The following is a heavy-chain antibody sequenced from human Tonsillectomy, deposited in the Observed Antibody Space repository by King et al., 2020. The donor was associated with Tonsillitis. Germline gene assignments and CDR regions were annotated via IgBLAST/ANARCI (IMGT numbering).Heavy chain of an antibody. CDR2: ISYDGSNK. J-gene: IGHJ4*02. D-gene: IGHD3-9*01. V-gene: IGHV3-30*18. Sequence: VQLVESGGGVVQPGRSLRLSCAASGFTFSSYGMHWVRQAPGKGLEWVALISYDGSNKYYADSVKGRFTISRDNSKNTLYLQMNSLRADDTAAYYCAKVAHDYDILTGHYFDYWGQGTLVTVSS. CDR3: AKVAHDYDILTGHYFDY. CDR1: GFTFSSYG.